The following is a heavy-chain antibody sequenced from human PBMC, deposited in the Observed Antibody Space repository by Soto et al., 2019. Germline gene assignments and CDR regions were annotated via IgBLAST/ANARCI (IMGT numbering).Heavy chain of an antibody. CDR3: ATQEVGGSYVYTFDP. V-gene: IGHV4-39*02. D-gene: IGHD1-26*01. CDR2: IYYSGST. CDR1: GGSISSSSYY. Sequence: QLQLQESGPGLVKPSETLSLTCTVSGGSISSSSYYWGWIRQPPGKGLEWIGSIYYSGSTYYNPSLKSRVTISVDTSKNHFSLKLSSVNAADTAVYYCATQEVGGSYVYTFDPWGQGTLVTVSS. J-gene: IGHJ5*02.